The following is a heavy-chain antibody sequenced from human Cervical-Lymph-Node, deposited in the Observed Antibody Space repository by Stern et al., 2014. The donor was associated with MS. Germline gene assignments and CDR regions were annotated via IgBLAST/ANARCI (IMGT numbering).Heavy chain of an antibody. Sequence: VQLVQSGAEVKKPGSSVKVSCQASGGTFSSYAFSWVRQAPGQGLAWMGGIIPVFGTAHYAQKFQGRVTITAEGSPSTAYMELSSLRSEDPAVYYCARVSESLVAFDIWGQGTMVTVSS. CDR1: GGTFSSYA. D-gene: IGHD3-3*01. CDR3: ARVSESLVAFDI. V-gene: IGHV1-69*01. CDR2: IIPVFGTA. J-gene: IGHJ3*02.